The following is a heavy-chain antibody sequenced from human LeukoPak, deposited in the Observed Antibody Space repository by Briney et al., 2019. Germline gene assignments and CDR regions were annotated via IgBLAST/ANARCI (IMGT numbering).Heavy chain of an antibody. J-gene: IGHJ3*02. D-gene: IGHD2-2*01. CDR2: ISGSGGST. CDR1: GFTFSSYA. V-gene: IGHV3-23*01. Sequence: GGSLRLSCAASGFTFSSYAMSWVRQAPGKGLEWVSAISGSGGSTYYADSVKGRFTISRDNSKNTLYLQMNSLRAEDTAVYYCAKDIGIRRVPAAERNAFDIWGQGTMVTVSS. CDR3: AKDIGIRRVPAAERNAFDI.